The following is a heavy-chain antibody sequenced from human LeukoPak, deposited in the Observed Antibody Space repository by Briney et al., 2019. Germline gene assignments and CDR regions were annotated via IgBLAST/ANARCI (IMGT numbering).Heavy chain of an antibody. CDR2: ISYDGSNK. D-gene: IGHD6-19*01. Sequence: PGGSLRLSCAASGFTFSSYGMHWVRQAPGKGLEWVAVISYDGSNKYYADSVKGRFTISRDNSKNTLYLQMNSLRAEDTAVYYCAKSPAAVAVVEYFQHWGQGTLVTVSS. J-gene: IGHJ1*01. CDR3: AKSPAAVAVVEYFQH. V-gene: IGHV3-30*18. CDR1: GFTFSSYG.